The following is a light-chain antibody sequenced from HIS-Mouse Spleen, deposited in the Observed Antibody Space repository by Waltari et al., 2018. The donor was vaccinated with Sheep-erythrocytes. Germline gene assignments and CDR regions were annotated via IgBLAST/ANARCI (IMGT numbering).Light chain of an antibody. V-gene: IGKV1D-13*01. J-gene: IGKJ1*01. CDR3: QQFNNYPRT. CDR1: QSISSA. CDR2: DAS. Sequence: AIQLTQSPSSLSASVGDRVTITCRASQSISSALAWYQQKPGKAPKLLIYDASSLESGVPSRLSGSGSGTDFTLTISRLQPEDFATYYCQQFNNYPRTFGQGTKVEIK.